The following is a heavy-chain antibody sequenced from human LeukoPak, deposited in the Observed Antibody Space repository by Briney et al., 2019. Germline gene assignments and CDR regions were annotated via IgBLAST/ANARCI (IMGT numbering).Heavy chain of an antibody. J-gene: IGHJ4*02. CDR3: VRDPSSAIPLDF. CDR2: IHPHGSQT. V-gene: IGHV3-74*01. CDR1: GFTFSSYA. Sequence: AGGSLRLSCAASGFTFSSYAMHRVRQAPGRGLFWVSSIHPHGSQTYYADSVKGRFTISRDNAKNTLDLQLNSLRADDSAVYYCVRDPSSAIPLDFWGQGTLVTVSS.